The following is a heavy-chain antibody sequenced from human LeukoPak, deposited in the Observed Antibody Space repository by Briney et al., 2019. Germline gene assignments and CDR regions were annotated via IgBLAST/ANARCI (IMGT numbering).Heavy chain of an antibody. J-gene: IGHJ2*01. D-gene: IGHD6-13*01. CDR3: ARVYYSSSYDYWYFDL. CDR1: GGSISSSTYY. Sequence: SETLSLTCTVSGGSISSSTYYWGWIRQPPGKGLEWIGSMYYSGSTNYNPSLKSRVTISVDTSKNQFSLKLSSVTAADAAVYYCARVYYSSSYDYWYFDLWGRGTLVTVSS. V-gene: IGHV4-39*07. CDR2: MYYSGST.